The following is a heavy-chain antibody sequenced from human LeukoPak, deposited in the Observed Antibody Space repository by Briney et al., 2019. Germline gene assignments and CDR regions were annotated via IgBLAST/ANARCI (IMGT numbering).Heavy chain of an antibody. CDR2: IKSKTDGGTT. CDR3: TTPVDTAMVYFDY. D-gene: IGHD5-18*01. CDR1: GFTFSNAW. V-gene: IGHV3-15*01. J-gene: IGHJ4*02. Sequence: GGSLRLSCAASGFTFSNAWMSWVRQAPGKGLEWVGRIKSKTDGGTTDYAAPVKGRFTISRDDSKNTLYLQMNSLKTEYTAVYYCTTPVDTAMVYFDYWGQGTLVTVSS.